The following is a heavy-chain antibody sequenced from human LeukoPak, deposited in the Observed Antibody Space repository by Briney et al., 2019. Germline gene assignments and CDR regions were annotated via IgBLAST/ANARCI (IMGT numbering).Heavy chain of an antibody. D-gene: IGHD3-10*01. CDR2: INHSGST. CDR3: ARGPKSLGRHGSGSYRFDY. V-gene: IGHV4-34*01. Sequence: SSETLSLTCAVYGGSFSGYYWSWIRQPPGKGLEWIGEINHSGSTNYNPSLKSRVTISVDTSKNQFSLKLSSVTAADTAVYYCARGPKSLGRHGSGSYRFDYWGQGTLVTVSS. CDR1: GGSFSGYY. J-gene: IGHJ4*02.